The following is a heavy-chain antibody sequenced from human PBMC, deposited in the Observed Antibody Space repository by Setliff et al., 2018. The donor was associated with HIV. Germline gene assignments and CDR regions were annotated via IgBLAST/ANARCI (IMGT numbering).Heavy chain of an antibody. J-gene: IGHJ6*03. CDR3: ARVGGYYDSSGYNFYFYYMDV. CDR1: GFAVSSNY. Sequence: GGSLRLSCAASGFAVSSNYMSWVRQAPGKGLEWVSYISSTGDAIYYADSLKGRFTISRDNAKNSLYLQMNSLRAEDTAIYYCARVGGYYDSSGYNFYFYYMDVWGKGTTVTVSS. CDR2: ISSTGDAI. V-gene: IGHV3-11*04. D-gene: IGHD3-22*01.